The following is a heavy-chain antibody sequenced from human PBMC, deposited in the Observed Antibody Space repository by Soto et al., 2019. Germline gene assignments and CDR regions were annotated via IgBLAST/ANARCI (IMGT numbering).Heavy chain of an antibody. D-gene: IGHD4-17*01. J-gene: IGHJ4*02. CDR1: GFSLTTSGVG. Sequence: QITLKESGPTLVKPTQTLTLTCTFSGFSLTTSGVGVGWIRQPPGKALEWLALIYWDDDKRYSPSLRSRLTITKDISKNQVVLTMTNMDPVDPATYYCAHRMTYDDWDYWGQGTLVTVSS. CDR3: AHRMTYDDWDY. V-gene: IGHV2-5*02. CDR2: IYWDDDK.